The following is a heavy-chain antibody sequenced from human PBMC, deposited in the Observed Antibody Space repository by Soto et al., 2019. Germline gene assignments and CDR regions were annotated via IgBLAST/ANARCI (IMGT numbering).Heavy chain of an antibody. D-gene: IGHD1-26*01. Sequence: GGSLRLSCAASGFTFSSYAMHWVRQAPGKGLEWVAVISYDGSNKYYADSVKGRFTISRDNSKNTLYLQMNSLRAEDTAVYYCAKSGSNTNYYFDYWGQGTLVTV. CDR1: GFTFSSYA. V-gene: IGHV3-30-3*01. J-gene: IGHJ4*02. CDR3: AKSGSNTNYYFDY. CDR2: ISYDGSNK.